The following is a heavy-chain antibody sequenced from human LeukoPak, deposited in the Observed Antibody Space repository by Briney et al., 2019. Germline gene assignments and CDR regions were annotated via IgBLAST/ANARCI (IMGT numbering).Heavy chain of an antibody. Sequence: GGSLRLSCAASGFTFSSYAMSWVRQAPGKGLEWVSAISGSGGSTYYADSVKGRFTISRDNAKNSLYLQMNSLRAEDTAVYYCARAHLGFDYWGQGTLVTVSS. CDR2: ISGSGGST. V-gene: IGHV3-23*01. CDR1: GFTFSSYA. CDR3: ARAHLGFDY. J-gene: IGHJ4*02.